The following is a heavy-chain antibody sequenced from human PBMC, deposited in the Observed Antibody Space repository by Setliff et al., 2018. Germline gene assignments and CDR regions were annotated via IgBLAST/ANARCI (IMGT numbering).Heavy chain of an antibody. CDR3: ARHGPTRTDSWFDSFDV. CDR2: IYDTGST. Sequence: ETLSLTCPVSDGSISNAYWSWIRQSPGKGLEWIGYIYDTGSTNSDPSLKSRVTMSVDTSKNQVSLKMTSVTAADTAVYYCARHGPTRTDSWFDSFDVWGQGTKVTVSS. D-gene: IGHD3-10*01. CDR1: DGSISNAY. J-gene: IGHJ3*01. V-gene: IGHV4-59*08.